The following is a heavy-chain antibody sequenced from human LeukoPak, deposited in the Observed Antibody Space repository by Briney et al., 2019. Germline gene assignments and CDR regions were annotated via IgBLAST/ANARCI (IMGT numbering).Heavy chain of an antibody. CDR2: IYYSGST. Sequence: SETLSLTCTVSGGSISSYYWSWIRQPPGKGLEWIGYIYYSGSTNYNPSLKSRVTISVDTSKNQFSLKLSSVTAADTAVYCCARGEPHAFDIWGQGTMVTVSS. D-gene: IGHD1-26*01. CDR1: GGSISSYY. J-gene: IGHJ3*02. CDR3: ARGEPHAFDI. V-gene: IGHV4-59*01.